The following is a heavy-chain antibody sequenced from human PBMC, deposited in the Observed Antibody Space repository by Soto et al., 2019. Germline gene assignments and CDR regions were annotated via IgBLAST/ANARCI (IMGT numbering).Heavy chain of an antibody. J-gene: IGHJ4*02. Sequence: SETLSLTCNVSGDSISPYYWTWIRHPPGKGLEWIGHVYYSGSPNYNPSIKSRVTISVDTSKSQFSLKLSSVTAADTAVYYCARDVSPTYWGQGMLVT. V-gene: IGHV4-59*01. CDR1: GDSISPYY. CDR2: VYYSGSP. CDR3: ARDVSPTY.